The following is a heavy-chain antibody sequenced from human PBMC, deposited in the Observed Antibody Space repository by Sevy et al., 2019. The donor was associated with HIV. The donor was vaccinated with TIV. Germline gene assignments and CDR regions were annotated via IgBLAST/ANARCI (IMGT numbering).Heavy chain of an antibody. D-gene: IGHD3-10*01. Sequence: GGSLRLSCAASGFTFDDYGMGWVRQVPGRGLEWISGFTWNGDYANYGDSVKGRFTISRDNAKNSLYLQMDSLTAEDTALYYCGRDGGVRGGIARYPNWGQGTLVTVSS. J-gene: IGHJ4*02. V-gene: IGHV3-20*04. CDR2: FTWNGDYA. CDR1: GFTFDDYG. CDR3: GRDGGVRGGIARYPN.